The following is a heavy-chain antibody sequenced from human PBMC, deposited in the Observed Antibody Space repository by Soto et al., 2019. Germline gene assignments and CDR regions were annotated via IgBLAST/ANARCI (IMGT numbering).Heavy chain of an antibody. CDR2: IKSKTDGGTP. V-gene: IGHV3-15*07. J-gene: IGHJ5*02. Sequence: GGSLRLSCAASGFIFNKAWINWVRQAPGKGLEWVGRIKSKTDGGTPDFAAPVKGRFTISRGNSKNMLYLQMNSLRAEDTAVYYCAKPLRDRESNWFDPWGQGTLVTVSS. CDR3: AKPLRDRESNWFDP. D-gene: IGHD3-16*02. CDR1: GFIFNKAW.